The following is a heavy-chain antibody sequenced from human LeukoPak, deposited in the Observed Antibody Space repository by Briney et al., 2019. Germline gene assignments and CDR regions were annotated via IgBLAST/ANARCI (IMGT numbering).Heavy chain of an antibody. V-gene: IGHV4-30-4*01. CDR2: IYYSGST. CDR3: ASHIVVVTAIPPLHRELDY. CDR1: GGSISSGDYY. J-gene: IGHJ4*02. Sequence: SETLSLTCTVSGGSISSGDYYWSWIRQPPGKGLEWIGYIYYSGSTYYNPSLKSRVTISVDTSKNQFSLKLSSVTAADTAVYYCASHIVVVTAIPPLHRELDYWGQGTLVTVSS. D-gene: IGHD2-21*02.